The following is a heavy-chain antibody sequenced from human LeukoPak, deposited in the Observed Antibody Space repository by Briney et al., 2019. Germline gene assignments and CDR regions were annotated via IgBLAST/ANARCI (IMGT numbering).Heavy chain of an antibody. Sequence: GASVKVSCKASGYTFTSFGISWVRQAPGQGLEWMGWISAYNGNTSYGQNFQDRVTMTTDTSTSTAYMELRSLRSDDTAVHYCARGIQNDYWGQGTLVTVSS. J-gene: IGHJ4*02. CDR1: GYTFTSFG. CDR2: ISAYNGNT. CDR3: ARGIQNDY. V-gene: IGHV1-18*01.